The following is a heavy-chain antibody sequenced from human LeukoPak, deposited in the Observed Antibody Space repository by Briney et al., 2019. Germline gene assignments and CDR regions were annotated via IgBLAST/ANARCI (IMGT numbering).Heavy chain of an antibody. V-gene: IGHV1-18*01. J-gene: IGHJ4*02. CDR2: ISAYNGNT. Sequence: ASVKVSCKASGYTYTSYGISWVRQAPGQGLEWMGWISAYNGNTNYAQKLQGRVTMTTDTSTSTAYTELRSLRSDDTAVYYCARDYCSGGSRYFDYWGQGTLVTVSS. D-gene: IGHD2-15*01. CDR1: GYTYTSYG. CDR3: ARDYCSGGSRYFDY.